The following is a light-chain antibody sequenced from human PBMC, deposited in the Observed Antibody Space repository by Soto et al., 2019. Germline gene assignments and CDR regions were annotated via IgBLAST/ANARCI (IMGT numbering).Light chain of an antibody. CDR1: RSNIGKNS. V-gene: IGLV1-47*01. Sequence: QLVLTQPPSASGTPGQRVTISCSGSRSNIGKNSVYWFQQFPGTTPKLLIFNQSRRPSGVPERFSGSRSGTSASLAISGLRFEDEADYYCAVWDDTLHDWEFGGGTKLTVL. CDR2: NQS. J-gene: IGLJ3*02. CDR3: AVWDDTLHDWE.